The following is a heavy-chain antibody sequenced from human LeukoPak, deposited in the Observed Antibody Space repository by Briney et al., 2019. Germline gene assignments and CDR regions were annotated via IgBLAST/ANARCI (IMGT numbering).Heavy chain of an antibody. CDR1: GGTFSSYA. CDR2: IIPIFGTA. V-gene: IGHV1-69*13. D-gene: IGHD3-3*01. Sequence: ASVKVSCKASGGTFSSYAISWVRQAPGQGLEWMGGIIPIFGTANYAQKSQGRVTITADESTSTAYMELSSLRSEDTAVYYCARDGITIWGGNWFDPWGQGTLVSVSS. J-gene: IGHJ5*02. CDR3: ARDGITIWGGNWFDP.